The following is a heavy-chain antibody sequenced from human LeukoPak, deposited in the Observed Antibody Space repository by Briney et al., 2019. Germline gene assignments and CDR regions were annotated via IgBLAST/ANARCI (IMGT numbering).Heavy chain of an antibody. CDR2: INPNSGGT. D-gene: IGHD6-13*01. J-gene: IGHJ5*02. V-gene: IGHV1-2*06. CDR3: ARVEQQLFGDWFDP. CDR1: GYTFTSYG. Sequence: GASVKVSCKASGYTFTSYGISWVRQAPGQGLEWMGRINPNSGGTNYAQKFQGRVTMTRDTSISTAYMELSRLRSDDTAVYYCARVEQQLFGDWFDPWGQGTLVTVSS.